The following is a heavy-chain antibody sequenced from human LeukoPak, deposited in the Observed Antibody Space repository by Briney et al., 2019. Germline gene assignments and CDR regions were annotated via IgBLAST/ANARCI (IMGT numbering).Heavy chain of an antibody. CDR1: GGSISIYY. D-gene: IGHD4-17*01. J-gene: IGHJ4*02. V-gene: IGHV4-38-2*02. CDR2: IYHSGST. Sequence: SETLSLTCTVSGGSISIYYWSWIRQPPGKGLEWIGSIYHSGSTYYNPSLKSRVTISVDTSKNQFSLKLSSVTAADTAVYYCAREGAYGDYFDYWGQGTLVTVSS. CDR3: AREGAYGDYFDY.